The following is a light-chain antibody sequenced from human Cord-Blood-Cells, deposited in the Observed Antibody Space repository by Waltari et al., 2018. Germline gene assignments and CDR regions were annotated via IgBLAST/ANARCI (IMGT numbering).Light chain of an antibody. J-gene: IGKJ4*01. CDR1: QSVSSY. V-gene: IGKV3-11*01. CDR3: QQRSNWPLT. Sequence: DIVLTPSPATVSLSPGERATLSCRASQSVSSYLAWYQQKPGQAPRLLIYDASNRATGIPARFSGSGSGTDFTLTISSLEPEDFAVYYCQQRSNWPLTFGGGTKVEIK. CDR2: DAS.